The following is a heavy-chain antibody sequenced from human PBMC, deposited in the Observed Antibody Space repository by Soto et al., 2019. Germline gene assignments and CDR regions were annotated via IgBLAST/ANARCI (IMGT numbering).Heavy chain of an antibody. V-gene: IGHV4-39*01. D-gene: IGHD4-4*01. J-gene: IGHJ4*02. CDR2: IYFSGST. Sequence: QLQLQESGPGLVKPSETLSLTCTVSGYSISGSTYYWGWIRQPPGKGLEWVGTIYFSGSTYYNPSLKSRVTMSVDTSKNHFSLRLSSVTAADTAVYYCARHDYSRSRPFDSWGQGTLVTVSS. CDR3: ARHDYSRSRPFDS. CDR1: GYSISGSTYY.